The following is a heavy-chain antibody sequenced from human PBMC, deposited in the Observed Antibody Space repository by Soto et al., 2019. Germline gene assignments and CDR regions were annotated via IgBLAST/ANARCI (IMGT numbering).Heavy chain of an antibody. CDR2: IYYSGST. J-gene: IGHJ5*02. CDR3: AREGSKYYDILTGYSSNWFDP. V-gene: IGHV4-31*03. D-gene: IGHD3-9*01. Sequence: SETLSLTCTVSGGSISSGGYYWSWIRQHPGKGLEWIGYIYYSGSTYYNPSLKSRVTISVDTSKNQFSLKLSSVTAADTAVYYCAREGSKYYDILTGYSSNWFDPWGQGTLVTVSS. CDR1: GGSISSGGYY.